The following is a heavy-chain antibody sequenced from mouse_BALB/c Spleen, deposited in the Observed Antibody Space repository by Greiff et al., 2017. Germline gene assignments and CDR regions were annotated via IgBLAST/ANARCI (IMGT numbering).Heavy chain of an antibody. CDR3: ARDYPYYFDY. Sequence: EVKLMESGGGLVQPGGSRKLSCAASGFTFSSFGMHWVRQAPEKGLEWVAYISSGSSTIYYADTVKGRFTISRDNPKTTLFLQMTSLRSEDTAMYYCARDYPYYFDYWGQGTTLTVSS. V-gene: IGHV5-17*02. CDR1: GFTFSSFG. J-gene: IGHJ2*01. CDR2: ISSGSSTI. D-gene: IGHD2-4*01.